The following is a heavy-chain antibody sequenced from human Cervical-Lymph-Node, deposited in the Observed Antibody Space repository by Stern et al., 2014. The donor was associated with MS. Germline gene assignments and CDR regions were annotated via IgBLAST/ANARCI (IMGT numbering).Heavy chain of an antibody. J-gene: IGHJ4*02. CDR1: GYTFTGYY. V-gene: IGHV1-2*02. D-gene: IGHD5-24*01. CDR2: IIPNNGDT. Sequence: QVQLVQSGAEVKKPGASVKVSCKASGYTFTGYYLHWVRQAPGQGLEWMGWIIPNNGDTNYAQNFQGRVTMTRDTSISTAYMELSRLRSDDTAVYYCAKDGYNYWGQGTLVTVSS. CDR3: AKDGYNY.